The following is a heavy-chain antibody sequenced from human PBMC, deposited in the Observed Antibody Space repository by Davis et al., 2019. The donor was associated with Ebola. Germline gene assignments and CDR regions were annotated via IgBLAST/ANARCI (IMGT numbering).Heavy chain of an antibody. Sequence: SETLSLTCTVSGHSIGNYYWGWIRQPPGKGLEWIGYVYHIGVNIYNPSLKSRVTISVDTSKNEFSLKLASVTAADTAVYYCAKVVGTPTGTLNGYYGLDVWGKGTTVTVSS. J-gene: IGHJ6*04. D-gene: IGHD2-8*02. CDR2: VYHIGVN. CDR1: GHSIGNYY. CDR3: AKVVGTPTGTLNGYYGLDV. V-gene: IGHV4-59*01.